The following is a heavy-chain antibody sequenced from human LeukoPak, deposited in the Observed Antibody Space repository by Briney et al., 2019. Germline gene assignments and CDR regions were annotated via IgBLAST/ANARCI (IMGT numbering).Heavy chain of an antibody. CDR3: ARGTGWDFDY. J-gene: IGHJ4*02. D-gene: IGHD6-19*01. CDR2: IYSGGST. CDR1: GFTVSDYY. Sequence: GGSLRLSCAASGFTVSDYYMYWVRQAPGKGLEWVSFIYSGGSTYYADSVKGRFTISRDNSKNTPYLQLNSLRAEDTAMYYCARGTGWDFDYWGQGTLVTVSS. V-gene: IGHV3-66*01.